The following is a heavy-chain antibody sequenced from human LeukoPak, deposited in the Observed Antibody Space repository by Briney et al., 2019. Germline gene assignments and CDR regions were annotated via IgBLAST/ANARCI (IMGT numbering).Heavy chain of an antibody. CDR3: ARVAGSSWSYFDY. CDR2: IYYSGST. V-gene: IGHV4-61*01. CDR1: GGSVRSGSYY. J-gene: IGHJ4*02. D-gene: IGHD6-13*01. Sequence: SETLSLTCTVSGGSVRSGSYYWSWIRQPPGKGPEWIGYIYYSGSTNYNPSLKSRVTISVDTSKNQFSLKLSSVTAADTAVYYCARVAGSSWSYFDYWGQGTLVTVSS.